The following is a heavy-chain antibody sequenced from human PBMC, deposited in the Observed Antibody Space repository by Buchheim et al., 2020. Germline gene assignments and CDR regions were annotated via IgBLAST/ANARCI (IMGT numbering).Heavy chain of an antibody. CDR3: ARRCSSTSCYTVGVFDI. V-gene: IGHV5-51*01. Sequence: EVQLVQSGAQVKKPGESLKISCKSSGYSFTSYWIGWVRQMPGRGLEWMGIIYPAESDARYNPSFQGQVLISADKSVSTAYLEWSSLKTSDTAIYYCARRCSSTSCYTVGVFDIWGQGT. J-gene: IGHJ3*02. CDR2: IYPAESDA. CDR1: GYSFTSYW. D-gene: IGHD2-2*02.